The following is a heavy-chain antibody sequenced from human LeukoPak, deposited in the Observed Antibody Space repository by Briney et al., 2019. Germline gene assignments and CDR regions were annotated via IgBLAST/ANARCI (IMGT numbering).Heavy chain of an antibody. CDR1: GFTFSSYS. V-gene: IGHV3-23*01. CDR3: AKRPLGIPNYFDY. CDR2: ISGSGGST. J-gene: IGHJ4*02. D-gene: IGHD7-27*01. Sequence: HPGGSLRLSCAASGFTFSSYSMSWVRQAPGKGLEWVSAISGSGGSTYYADSVKGRFTISRDNSKNTLYLQMNSLRAEDTAVYYCAKRPLGIPNYFDYWGQGTLVTVPS.